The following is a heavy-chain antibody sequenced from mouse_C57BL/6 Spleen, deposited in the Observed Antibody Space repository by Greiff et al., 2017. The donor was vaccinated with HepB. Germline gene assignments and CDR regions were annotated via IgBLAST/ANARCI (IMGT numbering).Heavy chain of an antibody. CDR3: ARPHYYGSSYEGYFDV. CDR2: ISNGGGST. J-gene: IGHJ1*03. V-gene: IGHV5-12*01. CDR1: GFTFSDYY. Sequence: EVQRVESGGGLVQPGGSLKLSCAASGFTFSDYYMYWVRQTPEQRLEWVAYISNGGGSTYYPDTVKGRFTISRDNAKNTLYLQMSRLKSEDTAMYYCARPHYYGSSYEGYFDVWGTGTTVTVSS. D-gene: IGHD1-1*01.